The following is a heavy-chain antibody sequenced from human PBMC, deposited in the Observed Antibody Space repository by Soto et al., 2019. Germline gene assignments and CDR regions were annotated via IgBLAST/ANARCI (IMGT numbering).Heavy chain of an antibody. CDR3: ARDKSSGWHYLYY. Sequence: QVQLVQSGAEEKKPGASVKVSCKASGYTFTSYAMHWVRQAPGQRLEWMGWINAGNGNTKYSQKFQGRVTITRDTSASTAYMELSSLRSEDTAVYYCARDKSSGWHYLYYWGQGTLVTGST. J-gene: IGHJ4*02. CDR2: INAGNGNT. V-gene: IGHV1-3*05. CDR1: GYTFTSYA. D-gene: IGHD6-19*01.